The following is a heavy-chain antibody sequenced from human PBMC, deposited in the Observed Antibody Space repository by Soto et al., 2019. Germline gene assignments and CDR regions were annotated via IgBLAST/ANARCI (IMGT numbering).Heavy chain of an antibody. J-gene: IGHJ5*02. CDR2: IYYSGST. Sequence: PSETLSLTCTVSGGSITSGGYYWSWIRQHQGKGLEWIGYIYYSGSTYYNPSLKSRVTISVDTSKNQFSLKLSSVTAADTAVYYCARAGIAARYGNWFDPWGQGTLVTVSS. V-gene: IGHV4-31*03. CDR1: GGSITSGGYY. D-gene: IGHD6-6*01. CDR3: ARAGIAARYGNWFDP.